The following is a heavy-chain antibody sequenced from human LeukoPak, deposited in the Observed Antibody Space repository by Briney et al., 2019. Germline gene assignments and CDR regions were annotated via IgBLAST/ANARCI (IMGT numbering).Heavy chain of an antibody. CDR3: ARDYYDNKGGMDV. CDR2: ISYDGSNK. V-gene: IGHV3-30-3*01. D-gene: IGHD3-22*01. J-gene: IGHJ6*02. Sequence: GGSLRLSCAASGFTFSSYAMHWVRQAPGKGLEWVAVISYDGSNKYYADSVKGRFTISRDNSKNTLYLQMNSLRAEDTAVYYCARDYYDNKGGMDVWGQGTTVTVSS. CDR1: GFTFSSYA.